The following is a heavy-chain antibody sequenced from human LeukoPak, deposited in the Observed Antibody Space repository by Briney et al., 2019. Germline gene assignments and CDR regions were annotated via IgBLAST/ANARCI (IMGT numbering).Heavy chain of an antibody. CDR1: GFTFNNYW. Sequence: GGSLRLSCAASGFTFNNYWMGWVCQAPGKGLEWVANIKEDGSEKNYVDSVKGRFTISRDNAKNSLYLQMSSLRAADTAVYYCARVMAASVWRSYGSYYYYYYMDVWGKGTTVTVSS. CDR2: IKEDGSEK. V-gene: IGHV3-7*01. CDR3: ARVMAASVWRSYGSYYYYYYMDV. D-gene: IGHD3-16*01. J-gene: IGHJ6*03.